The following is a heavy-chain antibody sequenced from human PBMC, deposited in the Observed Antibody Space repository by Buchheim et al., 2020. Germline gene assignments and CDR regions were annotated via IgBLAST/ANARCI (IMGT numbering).Heavy chain of an antibody. D-gene: IGHD3-9*01. CDR3: TKANYDILTGYSKNGMDV. V-gene: IGHV3-9*01. CDR2: ISWNSGSI. CDR1: GFTFDDYA. J-gene: IGHJ6*02. Sequence: EVQLVESGGGLVQPGRSLRLSCAASGFTFDDYAMHWVRQAPGKGLEWVSGISWNSGSIRYADSVKGRFIISRGNAKNSLYLQMNSLRVEDTALYYCTKANYDILTGYSKNGMDVWGQGTT.